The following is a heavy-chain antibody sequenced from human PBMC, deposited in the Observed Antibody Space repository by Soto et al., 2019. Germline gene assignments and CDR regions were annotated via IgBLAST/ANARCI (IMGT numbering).Heavy chain of an antibody. D-gene: IGHD3-10*01. J-gene: IGHJ4*02. V-gene: IGHV1-69*01. CDR2: IIPISGRT. CDR3: ATRGTQGRGLEVAEY. Sequence: QVQLLQSGAEVKRPGSSVKVSCEASGGTFSSLGFTWVRQAPGQGLEWMGGIIPISGRTTFAQKFQGRVTITADESTRATYVELTTLTSDDTARYYCATRGTQGRGLEVAEYWGQGTLVTVSS. CDR1: GGTFSSLG.